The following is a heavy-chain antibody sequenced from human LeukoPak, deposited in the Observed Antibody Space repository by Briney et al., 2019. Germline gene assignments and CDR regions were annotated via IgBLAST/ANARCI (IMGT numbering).Heavy chain of an antibody. CDR2: INPNSGGT. J-gene: IGHJ6*04. CDR3: ARDAVFWYCSGGSCFMDV. Sequence: ASVKVSCKASGYTFTGYYMHRVRQAPGQGLEWMGWINPNSGGTNYAQKFQGRVTVTRDTSISTAYMELSRLRSDDTAVYYCARDAVFWYCSGGSCFMDVWGKGSTVTVSS. D-gene: IGHD2-15*01. V-gene: IGHV1-2*02. CDR1: GYTFTGYY.